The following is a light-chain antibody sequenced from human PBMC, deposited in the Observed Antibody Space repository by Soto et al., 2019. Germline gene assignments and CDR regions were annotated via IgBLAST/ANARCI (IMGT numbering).Light chain of an antibody. CDR1: QSVSSN. CDR2: GAS. J-gene: IGKJ1*01. CDR3: QQYNNWPRT. Sequence: EIVMTQSPASLSVSPGERATLSCRASQSVSSNLAWYQQKPGQAPRLLIYGASTGATGVPARFSGSGSGTDFTFTISILQSEDFAVYYCQQYNNWPRTFGQGTKVEIK. V-gene: IGKV3-15*01.